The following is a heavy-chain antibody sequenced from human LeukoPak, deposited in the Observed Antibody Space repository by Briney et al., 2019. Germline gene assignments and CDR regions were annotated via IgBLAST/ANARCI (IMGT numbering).Heavy chain of an antibody. J-gene: IGHJ4*02. V-gene: IGHV3-23*01. CDR1: GFTFSSYA. CDR3: ARGGEKSGFDY. D-gene: IGHD1-26*01. Sequence: PGGSLRLSCAASGFTFSSYAMSWVRQAPGKGLEWVSSISGSGGSTYYADSVKGRFTISRDNAKNSLYLQMNSLTAEDTAVYYCARGGEKSGFDYWGQGTLVTVSS. CDR2: ISGSGGST.